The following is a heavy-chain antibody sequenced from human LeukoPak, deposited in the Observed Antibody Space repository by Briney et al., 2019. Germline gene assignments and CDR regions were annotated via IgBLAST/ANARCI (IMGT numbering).Heavy chain of an antibody. J-gene: IGHJ6*02. V-gene: IGHV4-59*01. CDR1: GGSISSYY. CDR3: ARSPLRPYGMDV. Sequence: PSETLSLTCTVSGGSISSYYWSWIRQPPGKGLEWIGYIYYSGSTNYNPSLKSRVTISVDTSKNQFSLKLSSVTAADTAVYYCARSPLRPYGMDVWGQGTTATVSS. D-gene: IGHD5-12*01. CDR2: IYYSGST.